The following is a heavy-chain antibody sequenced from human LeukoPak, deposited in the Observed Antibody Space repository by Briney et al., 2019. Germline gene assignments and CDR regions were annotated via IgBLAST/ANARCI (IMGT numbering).Heavy chain of an antibody. CDR3: ARAMGSGSYSSNWFDP. D-gene: IGHD3-10*01. J-gene: IGHJ5*02. Sequence: GSLRLSCAASGFTFSSYEMNWVRQAPGKGLEWVSSISSSSSYIYYADSVKGRFTISRDNAKNSLYLQMNSLRAEDTAVYYCARAMGSGSYSSNWFDPWGQGTLVTVSS. V-gene: IGHV3-21*01. CDR1: GFTFSSYE. CDR2: ISSSSSYI.